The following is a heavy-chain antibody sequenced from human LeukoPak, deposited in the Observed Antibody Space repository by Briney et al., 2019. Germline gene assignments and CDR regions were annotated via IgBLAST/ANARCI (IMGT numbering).Heavy chain of an antibody. CDR1: GGSVSSGDYY. J-gene: IGHJ4*02. D-gene: IGHD3-22*01. V-gene: IGHV4-30-4*01. CDR2: IYYSGNT. Sequence: SEALSLTCTVSGGSVSSGDYYWSWIRQPPGKGLEWIGYIYYSGNTYYNPSLKSRVTISVDTSKNQFSLKLSSVTAADTAVYYCARLDYYDSTGYNYYFDYWGQGTLVTVSS. CDR3: ARLDYYDSTGYNYYFDY.